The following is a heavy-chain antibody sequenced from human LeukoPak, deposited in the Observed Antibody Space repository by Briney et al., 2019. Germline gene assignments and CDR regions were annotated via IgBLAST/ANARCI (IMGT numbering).Heavy chain of an antibody. Sequence: SETLSLTCTVSGGSISSYYWSWIRQPPGKGLEWIGYIYYTGSTNYNPSLKSRVTISVDTSKNQFSLKLSSVTAADTAVYYCARHYGSGKPWFDSWGQGTLVTVSS. CDR3: ARHYGSGKPWFDS. V-gene: IGHV4-59*01. CDR1: GGSISSYY. J-gene: IGHJ5*01. CDR2: IYYTGST. D-gene: IGHD3-10*01.